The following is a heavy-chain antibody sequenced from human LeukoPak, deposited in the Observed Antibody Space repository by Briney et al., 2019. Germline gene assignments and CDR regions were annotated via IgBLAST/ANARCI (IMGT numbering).Heavy chain of an antibody. V-gene: IGHV1-69*13. CDR1: GGTFSSYV. CDR3: AREKRDHYFTTCYYGTDV. D-gene: IGHD2/OR15-2a*01. J-gene: IGHJ6*04. CDR2: IIPFFGTP. Sequence: SSVKVSCKASGGTFSSYVISWVRPAPGQGLEWMEGIIPFFGTPNYAQKFQGRVTITADESTSTAYMELSSMRSEDTAVYYCAREKRDHYFTTCYYGTDVWGKGTTVTVSS.